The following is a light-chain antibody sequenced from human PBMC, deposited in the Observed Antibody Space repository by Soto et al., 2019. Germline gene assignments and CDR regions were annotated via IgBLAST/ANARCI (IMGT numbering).Light chain of an antibody. V-gene: IGKV1-39*01. J-gene: IGKJ5*01. CDR2: SVS. Sequence: DIQMTQSPSSLSASVGDRVTITCRASEDIRSYLNWYQQKPGKAPKLLIYSVSSLQGGVPSRFSGSGSGTDFTLTISSLQPEDFATYYCQQSYNTPPITFGQGTRLEIK. CDR1: EDIRSY. CDR3: QQSYNTPPIT.